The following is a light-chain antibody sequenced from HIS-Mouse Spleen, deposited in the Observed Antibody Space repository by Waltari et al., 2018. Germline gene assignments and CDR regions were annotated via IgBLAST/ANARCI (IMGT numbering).Light chain of an antibody. J-gene: IGLJ3*02. CDR1: SSNIGSNY. Sequence: QSVLTQPPSASGTPGQRVTTPCSGSSSNIGSNYVNWYQQPPGTAPKLLIYRNNQRPSGVPDRFSGSKSGTSASLAISGLRSEDEADYYCAAWDDSLSGPVFGGGTKLTVL. V-gene: IGLV1-47*01. CDR2: RNN. CDR3: AAWDDSLSGPV.